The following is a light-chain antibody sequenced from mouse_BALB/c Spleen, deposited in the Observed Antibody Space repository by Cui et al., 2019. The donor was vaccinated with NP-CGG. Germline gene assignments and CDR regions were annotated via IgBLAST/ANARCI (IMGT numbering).Light chain of an antibody. J-gene: IGLJ1*01. CDR2: GTN. CDR3: ALWYSNHWV. Sequence: QAVVTPESALTTAPGETFTLTCRSSTRAVTTSNYANWVQEKPDHLFTGLIGGTNNRAPGVPARFSGYLIGDKAALTITGAQTEDEAIYFCALWYSNHWVFGGGTKLTVL. V-gene: IGLV1*01. CDR1: TRAVTTSNY.